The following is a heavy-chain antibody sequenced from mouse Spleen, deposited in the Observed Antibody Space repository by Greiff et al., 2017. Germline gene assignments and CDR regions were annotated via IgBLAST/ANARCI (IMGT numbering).Heavy chain of an antibody. V-gene: IGHV5-17*02. CDR3: ARRVGGHYYGYLDY. CDR1: GFTFSSFG. J-gene: IGHJ2*01. CDR2: ISSGSSTI. Sequence: EVKLVESGGGLVQPGGSRKLSCAASGFTFSSFGMHWVRQAPEKGLEWVAYISSGSSTIYYADTVKGRFTISRDNPKNTLFLQMTSLRSEDTAMYYCARRVGGHYYGYLDYWGQGTTLTVSS. D-gene: IGHD1-2*01.